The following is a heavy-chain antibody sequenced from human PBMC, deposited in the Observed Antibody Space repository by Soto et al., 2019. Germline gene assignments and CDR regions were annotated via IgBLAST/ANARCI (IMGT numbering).Heavy chain of an antibody. Sequence: QVQLVQSGAEVKKPGSSVKVSCKASGGTFSSYAISWVRQAPGQGLEWMGGIIPIFGTANYAQKFQGRVTITADESTSTAYMELSSLRSEDTAVYYCARTPPYYYDSSVYISPGEFYFDYCGQGTLVTVSS. D-gene: IGHD3-22*01. V-gene: IGHV1-69*01. CDR1: GGTFSSYA. CDR2: IIPIFGTA. CDR3: ARTPPYYYDSSVYISPGEFYFDY. J-gene: IGHJ4*02.